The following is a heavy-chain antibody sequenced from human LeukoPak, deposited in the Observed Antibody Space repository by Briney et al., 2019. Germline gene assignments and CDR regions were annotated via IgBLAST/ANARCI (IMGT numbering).Heavy chain of an antibody. J-gene: IGHJ4*02. CDR2: IYYSGST. CDR3: ARQQRGYDSGTVSYFDY. CDR1: GGSISSYY. D-gene: IGHD3-10*01. V-gene: IGHV4-59*08. Sequence: NPSETLSLTCTVSGGSISSYYWSWIRQPPGKGLEWIGYIYYSGSTNYSPSLESRVTISVDTSKNQFSLRLSSVTAADTAVYYCARQQRGYDSGTVSYFDYWGQGTLVTVSS.